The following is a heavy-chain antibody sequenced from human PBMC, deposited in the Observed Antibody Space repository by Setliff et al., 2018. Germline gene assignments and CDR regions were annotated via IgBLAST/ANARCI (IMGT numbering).Heavy chain of an antibody. J-gene: IGHJ6*03. CDR1: GGTFSSYV. D-gene: IGHD1-26*01. Sequence: WASVKVSCKASGGTFSSYVISWVREAPGQGLEWMGWINPNSGCTNYAQKFQGRVTMTRDTSISTAYMVVSRLRSDDTAVYYCARAGGAALNRLGAAAPYYYYYMDVWGKGTTVTVSS. CDR3: ARAGGAALNRLGAAAPYYYYYMDV. V-gene: IGHV1-2*02. CDR2: INPNSGCT.